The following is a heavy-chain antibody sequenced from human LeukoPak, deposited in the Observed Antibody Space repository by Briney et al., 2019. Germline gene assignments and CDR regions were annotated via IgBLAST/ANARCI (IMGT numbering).Heavy chain of an antibody. CDR2: ISSSSGFT. CDR1: GFTFSDYY. V-gene: IGHV3-11*03. J-gene: IGHJ4*02. D-gene: IGHD2-2*01. Sequence: PGGSLRLSCAASGFTFSDYYMTWIRRAPGKGLEWVSYISSSSGFTKYADSVQGRFTISRDNSKNTLYLQMNSLRAEDTALYYCAKRGWRGVVVPAAAFDFWGQGTLVTVSS. CDR3: AKRGWRGVVVPAAAFDF.